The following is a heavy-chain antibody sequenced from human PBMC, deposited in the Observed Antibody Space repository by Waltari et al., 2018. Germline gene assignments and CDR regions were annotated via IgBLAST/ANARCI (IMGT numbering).Heavy chain of an antibody. CDR1: VDSMSYSDW. Sequence: QLQLQESGPGLVQPSGTLSLTCVVSVDSMSYSDWWSWVRRSPGKGFEWIGQIHSRGHTNYRPPFERRITVSRDTSNKQFSLRLSSATAADTAMYYCARDRGKGLYFDSWGQGTLVTVSP. CDR3: ARDRGKGLYFDS. D-gene: IGHD2-15*01. CDR2: IHSRGHT. V-gene: IGHV4-4*02. J-gene: IGHJ4*02.